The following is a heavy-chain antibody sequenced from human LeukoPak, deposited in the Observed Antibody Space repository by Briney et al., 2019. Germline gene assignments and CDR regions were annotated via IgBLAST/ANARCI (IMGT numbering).Heavy chain of an antibody. CDR3: ARDKDDSSGWYLDY. Sequence: GGSLRLSCAASGFTFSSYAMSWVRQAPGKGLEWVSGISGSGDNTYYADSVKGRFTISRDNSKNTLYLQMNSLRAEDTAVYYCARDKDDSSGWYLDYWGQGTLVTVSS. CDR2: ISGSGDNT. D-gene: IGHD6-19*01. J-gene: IGHJ4*02. V-gene: IGHV3-23*01. CDR1: GFTFSSYA.